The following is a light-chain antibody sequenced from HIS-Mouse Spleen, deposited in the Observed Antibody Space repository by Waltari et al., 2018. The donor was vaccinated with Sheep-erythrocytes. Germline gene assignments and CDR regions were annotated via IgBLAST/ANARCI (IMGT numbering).Light chain of an antibody. CDR1: QSVSSY. CDR3: QQRSNWPLT. CDR2: DAS. V-gene: IGKV3-11*01. J-gene: IGKJ4*01. Sequence: ESVLTQSPATLSLSPGERATLPCSASQSVSSYLAWYQQKPGQAHRRLIYDASNRATGIPARFSGSGSGTDFTLTISSLEPQDFAVYYCQQRSNWPLTFGGGTKVEIK.